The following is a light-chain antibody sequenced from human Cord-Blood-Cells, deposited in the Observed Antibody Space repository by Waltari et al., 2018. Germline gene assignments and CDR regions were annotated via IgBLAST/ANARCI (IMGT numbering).Light chain of an antibody. CDR3: NSRASSGNHHV. V-gene: IGLV3-19*01. Sequence: SSELTQDPAVSVALGQTVRIICQGDSLRSCYASWYQPKPGQAPVLVIYGKNHRPSVIPVHFSDSSSVKPASLTIAGAQAEDEADYYCNSRASSGNHHVFGTGTKVTGL. J-gene: IGLJ1*01. CDR1: SLRSCY. CDR2: GKN.